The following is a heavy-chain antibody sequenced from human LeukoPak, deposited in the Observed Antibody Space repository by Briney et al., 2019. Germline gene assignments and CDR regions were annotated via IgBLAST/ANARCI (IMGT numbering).Heavy chain of an antibody. CDR1: GFTISDHH. CDR3: AGAYYFDY. J-gene: IGHJ4*02. D-gene: IGHD3-10*01. CDR2: TKNKANSYTT. Sequence: GGSLRLSCAASGFTISDHHMDWVRQAPGKGLEWVGRTKNKANSYTTEYAASVKGRFTISRDDSENSLYLQMNSLKTEDTAVYYCAGAYYFDYWGQGTLVTVSS. V-gene: IGHV3-72*01.